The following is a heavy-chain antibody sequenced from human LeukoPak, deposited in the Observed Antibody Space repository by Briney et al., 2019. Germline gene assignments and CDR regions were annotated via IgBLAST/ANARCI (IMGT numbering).Heavy chain of an antibody. CDR3: ARGGTEIYYYYYGMDV. CDR1: GFTFTSNA. Sequence: GGSLRLSCAASGFTFTSNAMHWVRQAPGKGLEWVAVISYDGSDKYYTESVKGRFTISRDKSKNTLLLQMHSLRPEDTAVYYCARGGTEIYYYYYGMDVWGQGTTVTVSS. J-gene: IGHJ6*02. V-gene: IGHV3-30*04. CDR2: ISYDGSDK.